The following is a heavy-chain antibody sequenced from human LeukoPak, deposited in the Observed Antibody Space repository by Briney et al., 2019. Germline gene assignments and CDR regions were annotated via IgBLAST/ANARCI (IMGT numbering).Heavy chain of an antibody. V-gene: IGHV3-53*05. CDR2: IYNDGST. CDR3: AKSPGYYNWFDP. D-gene: IGHD6-13*01. Sequence: QSGGSLRLSCAASGFTVSSNYMSWVRQAPGKGLEWVSVIYNDGSTYYTDSVKGRFTISRDNSKNTLYLQMNSLRAEDTALYYCAKSPGYYNWFDPWGQGTLVTVSS. J-gene: IGHJ5*02. CDR1: GFTVSSNY.